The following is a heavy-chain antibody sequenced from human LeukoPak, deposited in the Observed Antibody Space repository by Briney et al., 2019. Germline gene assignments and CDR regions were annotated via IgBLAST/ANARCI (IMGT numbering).Heavy chain of an antibody. CDR2: IDTAGDT. CDR3: ARVLTARSGGYDAFDM. J-gene: IGHJ3*02. CDR1: GFTFSTYD. V-gene: IGHV3-13*01. D-gene: IGHD6-25*01. Sequence: GGSLRLSCAASGFTFSTYDMHRVRQATGKGLEWVSAIDTAGDTYYPGSVKGRFTVSRENAKNSLYLQMNSLRAGDTAVYYCARVLTARSGGYDAFDMWGQGTMVTVSS.